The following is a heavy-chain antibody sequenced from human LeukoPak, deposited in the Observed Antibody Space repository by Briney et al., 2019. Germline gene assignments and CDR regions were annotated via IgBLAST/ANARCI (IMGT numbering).Heavy chain of an antibody. CDR3: TRRYIVAGTTY. J-gene: IGHJ4*02. CDR1: GGSISSSSYY. Sequence: KSSETLSLTCTVSGGSISSSSYYWGWIRQPPGKGLEWIGSICYSGSTYYNPSLKSRVTISVDTTKNQFSLKLSSVTAADTAVYFCTRRYIVAGTTYWGQGTLVTVSS. CDR2: ICYSGST. D-gene: IGHD5-12*01. V-gene: IGHV4-39*01.